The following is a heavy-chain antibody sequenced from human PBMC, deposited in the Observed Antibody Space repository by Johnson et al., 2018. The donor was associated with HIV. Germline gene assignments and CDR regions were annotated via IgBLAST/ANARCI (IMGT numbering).Heavy chain of an antibody. CDR2: INWNGGAT. D-gene: IGHD1-26*01. J-gene: IGHJ3*01. Sequence: EVQLVESGGRVVRPGGSLTLSCAASGFSFDDYGMTWVRQIAGKGLEWVSGINWNGGATGYADSVKGRFTISRDNAKNSLHLQMSSLRAEDTALYYCAKGATRYKTDGSKHDGAFDVWGQGTMVTVSS. CDR3: AKGATRYKTDGSKHDGAFDV. V-gene: IGHV3-20*04. CDR1: GFSFDDYG.